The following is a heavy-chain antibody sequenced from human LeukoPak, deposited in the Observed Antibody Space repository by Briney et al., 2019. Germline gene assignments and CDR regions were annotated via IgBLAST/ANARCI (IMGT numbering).Heavy chain of an antibody. Sequence: QTGGSLRLSCAASGSTFSSYGMHWVRQAPGKGLEWVAVMWFDGSNIYYADSVKGRFTISRDNSKNTLYLQMNSLRAEDTAVYYCARDYGDHHFDCWGQGTLVTVSS. CDR1: GSTFSSYG. D-gene: IGHD4-17*01. J-gene: IGHJ4*02. CDR3: ARDYGDHHFDC. CDR2: MWFDGSNI. V-gene: IGHV3-33*01.